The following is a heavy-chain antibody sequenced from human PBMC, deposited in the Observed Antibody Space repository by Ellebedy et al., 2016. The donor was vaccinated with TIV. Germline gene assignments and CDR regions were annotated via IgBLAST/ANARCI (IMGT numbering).Heavy chain of an antibody. J-gene: IGHJ4*02. CDR1: GYIFTGYY. V-gene: IGHV1-2*02. CDR2: INPNSGGT. CDR3: ARLDSRGYCSGGSCYYRY. D-gene: IGHD2-15*01. Sequence: AASVKVSCKASGYIFTGYYMHWVRQAPGEGLEGMGLINPNSGGTNYAQKFQGRVSRTRDTSISTAYMELSRLRSGDTAVYYCARLDSRGYCSGGSCYYRYWGQGTLVTVSS.